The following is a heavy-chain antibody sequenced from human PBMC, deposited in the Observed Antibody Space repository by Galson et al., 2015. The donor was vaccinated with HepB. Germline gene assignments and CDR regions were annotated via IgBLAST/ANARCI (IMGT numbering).Heavy chain of an antibody. Sequence: SLRLSCAASGFTFSSYAMSWVRQAPGKGLEWVSAISGSGGSTYYADSVKGRFTISRDNSKNTLYLQMNSLRAEDTAVYYCAKTPPTVTTGDYYYGMDVWGQGTMVTVSS. CDR3: AKTPPTVTTGDYYYGMDV. CDR1: GFTFSSYA. V-gene: IGHV3-23*01. CDR2: ISGSGGST. D-gene: IGHD4-17*01. J-gene: IGHJ6*02.